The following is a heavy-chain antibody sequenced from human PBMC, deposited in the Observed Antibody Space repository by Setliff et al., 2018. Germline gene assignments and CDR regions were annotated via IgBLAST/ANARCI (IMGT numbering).Heavy chain of an antibody. J-gene: IGHJ4*02. CDR3: ARSRDDYSLWDS. CDR2: MRSDGSTT. CDR1: GFSFNNYW. D-gene: IGHD4-4*01. Sequence: GGSLRLSCEASGFSFNNYWMYWVRQVPGKGLVWVSRMRSDGSTTDYADSVRGRFTISRDNAKNTLFLQMNGLRAEDTAVYYCARSRDDYSLWDSWGQGTLVTVSS. V-gene: IGHV3-74*01.